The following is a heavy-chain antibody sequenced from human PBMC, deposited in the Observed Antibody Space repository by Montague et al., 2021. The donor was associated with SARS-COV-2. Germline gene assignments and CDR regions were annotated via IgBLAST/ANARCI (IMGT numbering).Heavy chain of an antibody. CDR1: GFTFSSYW. V-gene: IGHV3-7*03. CDR2: IKPDGGEK. D-gene: IGHD1-26*01. Sequence: SLRLSCSASGFTFSSYWMSWVRQTPGKGLEWVANIKPDGGEKHYXDSVKGRFTISRDNAKNSLNLQMDSLRAEDTALYYCARDSRIVGATGGMGVWGQGTTVIVSS. CDR3: ARDSRIVGATGGMGV. J-gene: IGHJ6*02.